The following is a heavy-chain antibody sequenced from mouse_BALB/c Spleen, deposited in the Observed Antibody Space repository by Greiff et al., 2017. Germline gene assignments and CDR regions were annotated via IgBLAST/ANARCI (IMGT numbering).Heavy chain of an antibody. D-gene: IGHD2-1*01. CDR1: GYAFTSYN. Sequence: VQLQQSGPELVKPGASVKVSCKASGYAFTSYNMYWVKQYHGKSLEWIGYIEPYNGGTSYNQKVKGKATLTVDRSSSTAYMHLNSLTSEDSAVYSCARDYYGNYGRKFAYWGQGTLVTVSA. V-gene: IGHV1S135*01. CDR2: IEPYNGGT. CDR3: ARDYYGNYGRKFAY. J-gene: IGHJ3*01.